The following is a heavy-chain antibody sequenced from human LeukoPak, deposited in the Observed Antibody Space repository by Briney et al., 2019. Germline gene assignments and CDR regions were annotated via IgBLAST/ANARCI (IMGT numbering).Heavy chain of an antibody. CDR1: GGSISSSSYY. J-gene: IGHJ4*02. D-gene: IGHD1-26*01. CDR3: ARETSGSYYSYFDY. Sequence: SETLSLTCTVSGGSISSSSYYWGWIRQPPGKGLEWIGSIYYSGRTYYNPSLKSRVTTSVDTSKNQFSLKLSSVTAADTAVYYCARETSGSYYSYFDYWGQGTLVTVSS. V-gene: IGHV4-39*07. CDR2: IYYSGRT.